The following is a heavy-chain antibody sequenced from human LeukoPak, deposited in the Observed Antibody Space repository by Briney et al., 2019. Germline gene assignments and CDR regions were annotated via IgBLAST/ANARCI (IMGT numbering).Heavy chain of an antibody. D-gene: IGHD3-9*01. CDR3: ARGYYNFDK. Sequence: GGSLRLSCAASGFSVSSNYLTWVRQAPGKGLEWVSVIYSDGNTFYTDSVKGRFSISRDTSKKTVYLQMNSLRAEDAAVYYCARGYYNFDKWGQGTLVTVSS. J-gene: IGHJ4*02. CDR1: GFSVSSNY. CDR2: IYSDGNT. V-gene: IGHV3-66*01.